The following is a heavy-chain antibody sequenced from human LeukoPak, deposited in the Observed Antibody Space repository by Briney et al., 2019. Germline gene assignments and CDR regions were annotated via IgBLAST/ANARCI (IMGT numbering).Heavy chain of an antibody. V-gene: IGHV1-69*05. CDR2: IIPIFGTA. J-gene: IGHJ4*02. CDR3: ARATSSTFSGYFDY. D-gene: IGHD3-10*01. Sequence: ASVKVSCKASGGTFSSYAISWVRQAPGQGLEWMGGIIPIFGTANYAQKFQGRVTITTDESTSTAYMELSSLTSEDTAVYYCARATSSTFSGYFDYWGQGTLVTVSS. CDR1: GGTFSSYA.